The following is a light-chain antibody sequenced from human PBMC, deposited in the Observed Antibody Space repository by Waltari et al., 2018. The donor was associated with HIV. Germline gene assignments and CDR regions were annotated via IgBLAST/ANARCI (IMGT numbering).Light chain of an antibody. J-gene: IGLJ3*02. V-gene: IGLV2-14*01. CDR2: EVT. CDR3: SSYTTTTTIL. Sequence: SXLTQPASVSGSPGQSITISCTGTNSDIGGYNYVSWYQQHPGKAPKLLIYEVTHRPSGISYRFSGSKSGNTASMTISGLQAEDEADYYCSSYTTTTTILFGGGTKVTVL. CDR1: NSDIGGYNY.